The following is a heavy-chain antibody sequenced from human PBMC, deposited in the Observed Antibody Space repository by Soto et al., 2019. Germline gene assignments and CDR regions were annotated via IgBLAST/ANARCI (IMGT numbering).Heavy chain of an antibody. J-gene: IGHJ4*02. V-gene: IGHV1-18*01. Sequence: ASVKVSCKASGYTFTTYGLSWVRQAPGQGLEWMGWISAYNGNTNYAQKFQERVTMTTDASTSTAYMELRSLRSDDTAVYYCARGVGFGSGWDYYFDYWGQGTLVTVSS. D-gene: IGHD6-19*01. CDR1: GYTFTTYG. CDR2: ISAYNGNT. CDR3: ARGVGFGSGWDYYFDY.